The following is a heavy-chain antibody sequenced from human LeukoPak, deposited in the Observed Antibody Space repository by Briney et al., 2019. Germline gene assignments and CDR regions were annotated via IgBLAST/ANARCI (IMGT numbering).Heavy chain of an antibody. J-gene: IGHJ4*02. V-gene: IGHV3-23*01. CDR3: AKVTDYGSGTYYNRGFDY. CDR2: IRGSGTSK. CDR1: GFTFSNYA. Sequence: PGGSLRLSCAASGFTFSNYAMSWVRQAPGKGLEWVSAIRGSGTSKYYADSVKGRFTISRDNSKNTLYLQMNSLRADDTAVYYCAKVTDYGSGTYYNRGFDYWGQGSLVTVSS. D-gene: IGHD3-10*01.